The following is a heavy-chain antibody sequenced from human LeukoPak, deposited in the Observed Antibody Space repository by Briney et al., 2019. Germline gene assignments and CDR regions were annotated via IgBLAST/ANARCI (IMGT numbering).Heavy chain of an antibody. D-gene: IGHD1-26*01. J-gene: IGHJ4*02. Sequence: GRSLRLSCAASGFTFSSYGMHWVRQTPGKGLEWVAVISYDGSNKYYADSVKGRFTISRDNSKNTLYLQMNSLRAEDTAVYYCAKHAGYSGSYYGGFDYWGQGTLVTVSS. CDR2: ISYDGSNK. V-gene: IGHV3-30*18. CDR1: GFTFSSYG. CDR3: AKHAGYSGSYYGGFDY.